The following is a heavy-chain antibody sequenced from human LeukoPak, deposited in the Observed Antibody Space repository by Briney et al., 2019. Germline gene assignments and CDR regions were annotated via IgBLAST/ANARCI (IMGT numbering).Heavy chain of an antibody. V-gene: IGHV3-7*01. D-gene: IGHD5-12*01. CDR2: IKQDGSEK. J-gene: IGHJ4*02. CDR1: GFTFSSYW. Sequence: GGSLRLSCAASGFTFSSYWMTWVRQAPGKGLEWVANIKQDGSEKYYADSVKGRFTISRENAKNSLYLQMNSLRAEDTAVYYCARGMSSGYDFDYWGQGTLVTVSS. CDR3: ARGMSSGYDFDY.